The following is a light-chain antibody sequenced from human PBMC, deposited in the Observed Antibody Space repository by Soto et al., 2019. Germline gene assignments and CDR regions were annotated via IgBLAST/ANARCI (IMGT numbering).Light chain of an antibody. J-gene: IGKJ3*01. CDR1: QSVSSN. CDR3: QQYNNWPRT. CDR2: DVS. V-gene: IGKV3D-15*01. Sequence: EIVMTQSPATLSVSPGERATLSCWASQSVSSNLAWYQQKPGQAPRLLIYDVSTRATGIPTRFSGSGSGTEFTLTISSLQSEDFAAYYCQQYNNWPRTFGPGTKVDIK.